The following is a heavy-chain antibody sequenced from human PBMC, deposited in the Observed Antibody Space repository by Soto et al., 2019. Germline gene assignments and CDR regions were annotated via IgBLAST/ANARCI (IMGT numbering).Heavy chain of an antibody. CDR1: GYTFTSYG. V-gene: IGHV1-18*01. Sequence: ASVKVSCKASGYTFTSYGISWVRQAPGQGLEWMGWISAYNANTNYAQKLQGRVTMTTDTSTNTSYMELRSLRSDDTAVYFCARDRLGATGDYWGQGTLVTVSS. CDR3: ARDRLGATGDY. J-gene: IGHJ4*02. D-gene: IGHD1-26*01. CDR2: ISAYNANT.